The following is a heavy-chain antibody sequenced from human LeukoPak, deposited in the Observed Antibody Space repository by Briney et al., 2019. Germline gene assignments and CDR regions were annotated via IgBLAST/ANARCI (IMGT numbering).Heavy chain of an antibody. D-gene: IGHD6-19*01. J-gene: IGHJ4*02. Sequence: ASVKVSCKATGYPFTGYFIHWVRQAPGQGLEWMGWINPNSGGTNYAQKFQGRVTMTRDTSISTAYMELSRLRSDDTAVYYCARVVRAVDNFDYWGQGTLVTVSS. CDR2: INPNSGGT. V-gene: IGHV1-2*02. CDR3: ARVVRAVDNFDY. CDR1: GYPFTGYF.